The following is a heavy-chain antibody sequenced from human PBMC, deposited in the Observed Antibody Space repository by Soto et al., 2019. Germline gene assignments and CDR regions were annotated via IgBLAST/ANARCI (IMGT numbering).Heavy chain of an antibody. D-gene: IGHD3-10*01. CDR2: ISGSGDST. Sequence: EVRLLESGGGLVQPGGSLRLSCAASGFTFSVYAMSWVRQAPGKGLEWVSGISGSGDSTHYADSVKGRFTVSRDNSKSMLYLQTNNLRAEDTAIYYCAKALYGGFTYWGQGTLVTVSS. CDR3: AKALYGGFTY. CDR1: GFTFSVYA. J-gene: IGHJ4*02. V-gene: IGHV3-23*01.